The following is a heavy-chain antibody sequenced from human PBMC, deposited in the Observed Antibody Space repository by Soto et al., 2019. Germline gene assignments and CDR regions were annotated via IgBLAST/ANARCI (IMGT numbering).Heavy chain of an antibody. D-gene: IGHD3-22*01. CDR1: SGSISSSSDY. CDR3: ARQPGSYYSSAYYYVLDY. Sequence: PSETLSLTCAVSSGSISSSSDYWGWIRQPPGKGLEWIGSIYNSGTTYYNPSLKSRVTISVDTSKNQFSLKLSSVTAADTAVYYCARQPGSYYSSAYYYVLDYWGQGTLVTVSS. CDR2: IYNSGTT. J-gene: IGHJ4*02. V-gene: IGHV4-39*01.